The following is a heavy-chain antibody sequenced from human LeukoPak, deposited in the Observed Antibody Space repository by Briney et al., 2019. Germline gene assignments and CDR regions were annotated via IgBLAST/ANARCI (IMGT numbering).Heavy chain of an antibody. CDR3: ARDGQWTVTKNYYYMDV. D-gene: IGHD4-17*01. CDR1: GYTFTSYY. J-gene: IGHJ6*03. V-gene: IGHV1-46*01. CDR2: INPSGGST. Sequence: GASVKVSCKASGYTFTSYYMHWVRQAPGQGLEWMGIINPSGGSTSYAQKFQGRVTMTRDMSTSTVYMELSSLRSEDTAVYYCARDGQWTVTKNYYYMDVWGKGTTVTVSS.